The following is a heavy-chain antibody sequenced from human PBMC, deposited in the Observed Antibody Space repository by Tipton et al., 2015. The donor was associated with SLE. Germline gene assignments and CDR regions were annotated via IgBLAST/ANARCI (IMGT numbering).Heavy chain of an antibody. CDR3: ARRMSMAGRGSPGNWLDP. D-gene: IGHD6-19*01. V-gene: IGHV4-59*11. Sequence: TLSLTCTVSGGPIRRHYWNWVRQPPGEGLEWIGHISYSGTTIYNPSLAGRLTMSIDTSKNQFSLELNSVAAADTAIYYCARRMSMAGRGSPGNWLDPWGQGMLVTVSS. CDR1: GGPIRRHY. J-gene: IGHJ5*02. CDR2: ISYSGTT.